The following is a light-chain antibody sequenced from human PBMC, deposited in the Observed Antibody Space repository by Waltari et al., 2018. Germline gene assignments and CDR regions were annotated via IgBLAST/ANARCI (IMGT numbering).Light chain of an antibody. CDR1: GSNIGAGYD. CDR2: TNT. Sequence: QSVLTQPPSVSGAPEQGVTISCTGGGSNIGAGYDVHWYQQVPGTAPKLLILTNTNRPSGVPDRFAGSRSGASASLAITGLQAEDEGYYYCQSFDTNLSVIFGGGTKLTVL. V-gene: IGLV1-40*01. J-gene: IGLJ2*01. CDR3: QSFDTNLSVI.